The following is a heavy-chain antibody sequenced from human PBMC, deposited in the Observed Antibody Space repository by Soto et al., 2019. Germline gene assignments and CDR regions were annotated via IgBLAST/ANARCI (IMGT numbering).Heavy chain of an antibody. V-gene: IGHV1-2*02. CDR3: ARERRGGSYADAFDI. Sequence: ASVKVSCKASGYTFTGYYMHWVRQAPGQGLEWMGWINPNSGGTNYAQKFQGRVTMTRDTSISTAYMELSRLRSDDTALYYCARERRGGSYADAFDIWGQGTMVTVS. CDR1: GYTFTGYY. D-gene: IGHD1-26*01. J-gene: IGHJ3*02. CDR2: INPNSGGT.